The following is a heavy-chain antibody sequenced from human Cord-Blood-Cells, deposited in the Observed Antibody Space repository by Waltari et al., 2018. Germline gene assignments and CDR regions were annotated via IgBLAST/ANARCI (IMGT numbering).Heavy chain of an antibody. Sequence: QLQLQESGPGLVKPSETLSLTCTVSGGSISSSSYYWGWIRQPPGKGLEWIGSIYYSGSTYYTPSLKRRVTISVDTSKNQFSLKLSSVTAADTAVYYCARQVLGISGIGVAFDIWGQGTVVTVSS. V-gene: IGHV4-39*01. D-gene: IGHD7-27*01. J-gene: IGHJ3*02. CDR3: ARQVLGISGIGVAFDI. CDR2: IYYSGST. CDR1: GGSISSSSYY.